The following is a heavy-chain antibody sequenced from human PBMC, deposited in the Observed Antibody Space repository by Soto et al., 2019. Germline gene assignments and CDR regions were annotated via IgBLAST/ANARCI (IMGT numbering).Heavy chain of an antibody. V-gene: IGHV1-18*01. J-gene: IGHJ5*02. CDR3: AGELGYCRSGTCYREWFDP. D-gene: IGHD2-15*01. Sequence: QVQLVQSGAEVKKPGASVKVSCKASGYTFTTHGISWVRQAPGQGLEWMGWVSGDNGHTNYAQSLQGRVTMTTDTSTNTAYMELRSLRADDTAVYYCAGELGYCRSGTCYREWFDPWGQGTLVTVSS. CDR1: GYTFTTHG. CDR2: VSGDNGHT.